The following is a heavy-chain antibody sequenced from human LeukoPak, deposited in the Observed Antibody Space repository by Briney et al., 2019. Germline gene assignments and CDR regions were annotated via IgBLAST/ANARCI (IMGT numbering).Heavy chain of an antibody. D-gene: IGHD6-19*01. CDR1: RFTISSYA. Sequence: PGGSLRLSCAASRFTISSYAMSWVRQAPGKGLEWVSAISGSGGSTSYADSVKGRFTISRDNAKNSLYLQLNSLRAEDTAVYYCAGSSEDYYYMDVWGKGTTVTVSS. CDR2: ISGSGGST. V-gene: IGHV3-23*01. J-gene: IGHJ6*03. CDR3: AGSSEDYYYMDV.